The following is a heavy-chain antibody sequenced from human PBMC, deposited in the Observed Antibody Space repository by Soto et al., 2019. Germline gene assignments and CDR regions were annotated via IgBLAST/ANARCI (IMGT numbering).Heavy chain of an antibody. J-gene: IGHJ4*02. CDR2: IKTKPDDGTI. V-gene: IGHV3-15*01. Sequence: VGSLRLSCAASGLIFSDVWMTWVRQAPGKGLEWVGRIKTKPDDGTIDYASPVRGRFTISRDDSKNTLYLQMTSLTPDDTGVYYCTTSNLGVDFWGPGTLVTVSS. CDR1: GLIFSDVW. D-gene: IGHD1-1*01. CDR3: TTSNLGVDF.